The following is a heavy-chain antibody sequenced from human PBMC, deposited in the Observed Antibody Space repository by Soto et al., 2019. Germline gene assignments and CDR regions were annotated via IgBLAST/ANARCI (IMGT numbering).Heavy chain of an antibody. V-gene: IGHV4-31*03. J-gene: IGHJ4*02. CDR2: IYYSGST. Sequence: PSETLSLTCTVSCGSISSCGYYWSWIRQHPGKGLEWIGYIYYSGSTYYNPSLKSRVTISVDTSKNQFSLKLSSVTAADTAVYYCARGGWSVRFDYWGQGALVTVSS. CDR3: ARGGWSVRFDY. D-gene: IGHD6-19*01. CDR1: CGSISSCGYY.